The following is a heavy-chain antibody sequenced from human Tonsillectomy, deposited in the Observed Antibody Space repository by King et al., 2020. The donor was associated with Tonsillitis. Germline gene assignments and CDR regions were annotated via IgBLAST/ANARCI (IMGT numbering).Heavy chain of an antibody. D-gene: IGHD1-1*01. V-gene: IGHV4-59*01. CDR1: GGSLSSYY. CDR2: IYYSWST. J-gene: IGHJ4*02. Sequence: QLQESGPGLVKPSETLSLTCTVSGGSLSSYYWSWIRQPPGKGLEWIGYIYYSWSTNYNPSLTSRVTISVDTSKNQFSLKLSSVTAADTAVYYCAREDNYYFDYWGQGTLVTVSS. CDR3: AREDNYYFDY.